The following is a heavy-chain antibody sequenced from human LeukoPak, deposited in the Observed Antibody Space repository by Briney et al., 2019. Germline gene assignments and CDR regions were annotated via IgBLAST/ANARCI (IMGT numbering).Heavy chain of an antibody. CDR1: GFTFSSYW. D-gene: IGHD6-19*01. J-gene: IGHJ6*03. CDR2: IKQDGSEK. CDR3: ARDRIAVAGERYYYYYMDV. V-gene: IGHV3-7*01. Sequence: GGSLRLSCAASGFTFSSYWMSWVRQAPGKGLEWVANIKQDGSEKYYVDSVKGRFTISRDNAKNSLYLQMNSLRAEDTAVYYCARDRIAVAGERYYYYYMDVWGKGTTVTVSS.